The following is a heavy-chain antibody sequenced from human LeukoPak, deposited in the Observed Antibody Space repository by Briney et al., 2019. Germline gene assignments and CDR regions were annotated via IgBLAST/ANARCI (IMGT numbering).Heavy chain of an antibody. CDR3: ASTLVGATTRAFDI. D-gene: IGHD1-26*01. CDR1: GGTFSSYT. V-gene: IGHV1-69*02. J-gene: IGHJ3*02. Sequence: SVKVSCEASGGTFSSYTISWVRQAPGQGREWMGRIIPILGIANYAQKFQGRVTITADKSTSTAYMELSSLRSEDTAVYYCASTLVGATTRAFDIWGQGTMVTVSS. CDR2: IIPILGIA.